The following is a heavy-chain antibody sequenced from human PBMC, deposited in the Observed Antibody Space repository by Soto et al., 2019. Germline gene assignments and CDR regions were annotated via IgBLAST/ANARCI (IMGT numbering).Heavy chain of an antibody. D-gene: IGHD6-19*01. J-gene: IGHJ3*02. CDR2: ISGSGGST. CDR3: AKDPSEVIAVAGHDAFDI. CDR1: GFTLSGYA. Sequence: GEALKICCAASGFTLSGYARSGVRQAPGKGLEWVSAISGSGGSTYYAASVKGRFTIARHNSKNTLYLQMNSLRAEDTAVSYCAKDPSEVIAVAGHDAFDIRGQRTMAPVS. V-gene: IGHV3-23*01.